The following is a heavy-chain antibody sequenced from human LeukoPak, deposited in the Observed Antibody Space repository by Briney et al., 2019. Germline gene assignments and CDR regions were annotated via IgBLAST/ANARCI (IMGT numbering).Heavy chain of an antibody. CDR2: ISSSGSTI. J-gene: IGHJ4*02. V-gene: IGHV3-11*01. Sequence: PGGSLRLSCAASGFTFSDYYMSWLRQAPGKGLEWVSYISSSGSTIYYADSVKGRFTISRDNAKNSLYLQMNSLRAEDTAVYYCASDSSGWYHDDYWGQGTLVTVSS. CDR1: GFTFSDYY. D-gene: IGHD6-19*01. CDR3: ASDSSGWYHDDY.